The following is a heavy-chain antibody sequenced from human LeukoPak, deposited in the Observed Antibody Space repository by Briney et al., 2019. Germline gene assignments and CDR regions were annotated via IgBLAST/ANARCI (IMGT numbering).Heavy chain of an antibody. V-gene: IGHV4-38-2*02. J-gene: IGHJ4*02. Sequence: KPSETLSLTCTVSGYSISSGYYWGWIRQPPGKGLEWIGSIYHSGSTYYNPSLKSRVTVSVDTSKNQFSLKLSSVTAADTAVYYCARVMRGFWSGYPDYWGQGTLVTVSS. CDR3: ARVMRGFWSGYPDY. D-gene: IGHD3-3*01. CDR2: IYHSGST. CDR1: GYSISSGYY.